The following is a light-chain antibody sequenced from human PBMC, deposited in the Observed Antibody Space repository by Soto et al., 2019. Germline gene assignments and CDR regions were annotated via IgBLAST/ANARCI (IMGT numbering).Light chain of an antibody. CDR1: TSGVGGFNS. J-gene: IGLJ1*01. CDR3: CSDAGSYSYG. Sequence: TRPRSVSEYPVRSVTIYCAETTSGVGGFNSVSWYQQHPSKTPPLMIYDVNQRPSGFPDRVSCSNSGSTDSLSLSCLQSEDEGEDYCCSDAGSYSYGFGPQSKIT. V-gene: IGLV2-11*01. CDR2: DVN.